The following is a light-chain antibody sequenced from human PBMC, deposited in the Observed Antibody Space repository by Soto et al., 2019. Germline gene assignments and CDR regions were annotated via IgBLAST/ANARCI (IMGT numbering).Light chain of an antibody. CDR1: NIGGKS. V-gene: IGLV3-21*02. CDR3: QVWDSGSDYV. J-gene: IGLJ1*01. Sequence: ELTQPPSVSVAPGQTARMTCGGNNIGGKSVHWYQQRPGQAPALVVYDDTDRPSGIPERFSGSNSGNTATLTISRVEAGDEADYYCQVWDSGSDYVFGTGTKVTVL. CDR2: DDT.